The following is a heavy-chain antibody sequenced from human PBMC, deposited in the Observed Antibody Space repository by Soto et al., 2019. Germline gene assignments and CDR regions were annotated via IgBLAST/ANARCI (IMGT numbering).Heavy chain of an antibody. CDR2: INPSGGST. CDR3: ARGLRAAAGKGPAFDT. CDR1: GYTFTSYY. Sequence: ASVKVSCKASGYTFTSYYMHWVRQAPGQGLEWMGIINPSGGSTSYAQKFQGRVTMTRDTSTSTVYMELSSLRSEDTAVYYCARGLRAAAGKGPAFDTWGQGTMVTVSS. J-gene: IGHJ3*02. V-gene: IGHV1-46*01. D-gene: IGHD6-13*01.